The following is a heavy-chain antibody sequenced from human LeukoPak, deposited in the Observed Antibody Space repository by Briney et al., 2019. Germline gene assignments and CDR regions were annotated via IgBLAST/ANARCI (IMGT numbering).Heavy chain of an antibody. CDR2: ISSSSSYI. Sequence: GGSLRLSCAASGFTFSSYSMNWVRQVPGKGLEWVSSISSSSSYIYYADSVKGRFTISRDNAKNSLYLQMNSLRAEDTAVYYYARDSCSGGSCCSGDYFDYWGQGTLVTVSS. CDR3: ARDSCSGGSCCSGDYFDY. V-gene: IGHV3-21*01. J-gene: IGHJ4*02. CDR1: GFTFSSYS. D-gene: IGHD2-15*01.